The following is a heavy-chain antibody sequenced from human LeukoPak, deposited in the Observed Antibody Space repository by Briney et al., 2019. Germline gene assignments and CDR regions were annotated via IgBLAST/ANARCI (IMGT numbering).Heavy chain of an antibody. CDR3: ARVPQQLVPTGYFQH. V-gene: IGHV3-9*01. J-gene: IGHJ1*01. D-gene: IGHD6-13*01. Sequence: GGSLRLSCAASGFTFDDYAMNWVRQAPGKGLEWVSGISWNSGSIGYADSVKGRFTISRDNAKNSLYLQMNSLRAEDTAVYYCARVPQQLVPTGYFQHWGQGTLVTVSS. CDR1: GFTFDDYA. CDR2: ISWNSGSI.